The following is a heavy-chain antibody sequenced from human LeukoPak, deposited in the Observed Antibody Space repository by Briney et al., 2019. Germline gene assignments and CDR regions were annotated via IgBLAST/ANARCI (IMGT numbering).Heavy chain of an antibody. D-gene: IGHD6-13*01. V-gene: IGHV4-34*01. CDR1: SGSFSGYY. J-gene: IGHJ6*03. CDR2: INHSGST. Sequence: SETLSLTCAVYSGSFSGYYWSWIRQPPGKGLEWIGEINHSGSTNYNPSLKSRVTISVDTSKNQFSLKLSSVTAADTAVYYCARLLAAAGDYYMDVWGKGTTVTVSS. CDR3: ARLLAAAGDYYMDV.